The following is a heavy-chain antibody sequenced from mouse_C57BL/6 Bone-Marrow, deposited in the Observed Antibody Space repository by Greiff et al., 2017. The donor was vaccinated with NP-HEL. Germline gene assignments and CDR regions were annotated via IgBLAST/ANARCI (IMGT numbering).Heavy chain of an antibody. CDR1: GFTFSSYG. CDR3: ARRGIYYGNYFGYFDV. V-gene: IGHV5-6*01. J-gene: IGHJ1*03. D-gene: IGHD2-1*01. Sequence: EVQVVESGGDLVKPGGSLKLSCAASGFTFSSYGMSWVRQTPDKRLEWVATISSGGSYTYYPDSVKGRFTISSDNAKNTLYLQMSSLKSEDTAMYYCARRGIYYGNYFGYFDVWGTGTTVTVSS. CDR2: ISSGGSYT.